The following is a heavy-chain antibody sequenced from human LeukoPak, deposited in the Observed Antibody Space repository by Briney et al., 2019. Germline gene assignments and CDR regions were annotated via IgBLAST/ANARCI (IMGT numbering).Heavy chain of an antibody. V-gene: IGHV5-51*01. Sequence: GESLKISCKGSGYSFTSYRIGWVRQMPGKGLEWVGIIYPGDSDTRYSPSFQGQVTISADKSISTAYLQWSSLKASDTAMYYCARLRYCSGGSCYSGIDWFDPWGQGTLVTVSS. D-gene: IGHD2-15*01. CDR1: GYSFTSYR. CDR2: IYPGDSDT. J-gene: IGHJ5*02. CDR3: ARLRYCSGGSCYSGIDWFDP.